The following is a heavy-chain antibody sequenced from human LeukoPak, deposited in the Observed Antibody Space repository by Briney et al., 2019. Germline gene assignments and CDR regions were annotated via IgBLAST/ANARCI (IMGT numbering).Heavy chain of an antibody. CDR3: ARGSAAMVTGYYFDY. J-gene: IGHJ4*02. V-gene: IGHV1-2*02. Sequence: GASVTVSCTASGYTFTGYYIHWVRQAPGQGLEWMGWINPNSGGTNYAQKFQGRVTMTRDTSISTAYMELSRLTSDDTAVYYCARGSAAMVTGYYFDYWGQGTLVTVSS. D-gene: IGHD5-18*01. CDR1: GYTFTGYY. CDR2: INPNSGGT.